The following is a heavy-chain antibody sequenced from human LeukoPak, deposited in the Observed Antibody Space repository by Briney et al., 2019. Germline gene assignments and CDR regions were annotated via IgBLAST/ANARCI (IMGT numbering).Heavy chain of an antibody. CDR2: TSYNGNIK. J-gene: IGHJ4*02. V-gene: IGHV3-30*18. CDR3: AKGDNYYDSSGYYYVRALFDY. Sequence: GGSLRLSCAASGFTFSSYGMHWVHQAPGKGLEWVAGTSYNGNIKYYADYVKGRFSISRDNSKNTLYLQMDSLRAEDTAVYYCAKGDNYYDSSGYYYVRALFDYWGQGTLVTVSS. CDR1: GFTFSSYG. D-gene: IGHD3-22*01.